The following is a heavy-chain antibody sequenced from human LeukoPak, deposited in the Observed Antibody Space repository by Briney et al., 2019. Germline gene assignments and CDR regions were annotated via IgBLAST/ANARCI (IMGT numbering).Heavy chain of an antibody. CDR1: GYTFTGYY. V-gene: IGHV1-2*06. Sequence: GASVKVSCKASGYTFTGYYIHWVRQAPGQGLEWMGRINPNSGGADYAQKFQGRVSMTRDTSISTAYMELSSLRSDDTAVYYCARGPRLDSSGWYYGAFDLWGQGTMVTVS. CDR2: INPNSGGA. J-gene: IGHJ3*01. D-gene: IGHD6-19*01. CDR3: ARGPRLDSSGWYYGAFDL.